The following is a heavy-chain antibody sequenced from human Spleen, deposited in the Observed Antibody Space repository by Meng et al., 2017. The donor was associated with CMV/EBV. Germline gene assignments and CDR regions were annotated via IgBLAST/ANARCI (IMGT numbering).Heavy chain of an antibody. CDR2: ISNNGGRT. Sequence: GESLKISCAASGFTFSSYAMSWVRRAPGKGLEWVSAISNNGGRTYDADSVKGRFTISRDNSKNTLYLQMNSLRAEDTAVYYCARGPGGVVITYYFDYWGQGTLVTVSS. CDR3: ARGPGGVVITYYFDY. D-gene: IGHD3-3*01. CDR1: GFTFSSYA. V-gene: IGHV3-23*01. J-gene: IGHJ4*02.